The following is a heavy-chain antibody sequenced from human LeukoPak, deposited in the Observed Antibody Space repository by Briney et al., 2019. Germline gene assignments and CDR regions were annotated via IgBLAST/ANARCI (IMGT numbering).Heavy chain of an antibody. V-gene: IGHV5-51*01. CDR2: IYPGDSDT. Sequence: GESLKISCKGSGYLFTSYWSGWARQVPGKGLEGMGIIYPGDSDTRYSPSFQGQVTISADKSISTAYLQWSSLKASDTAMYYCARQPPGNRNTHNWFDPWGQGTLVTVSS. CDR1: GYLFTSYW. CDR3: ARQPPGNRNTHNWFDP. J-gene: IGHJ5*02. D-gene: IGHD1-1*01.